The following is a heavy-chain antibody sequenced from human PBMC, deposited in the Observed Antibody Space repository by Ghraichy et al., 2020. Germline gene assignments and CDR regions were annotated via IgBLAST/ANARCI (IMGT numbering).Heavy chain of an antibody. CDR3: AKDDDAKYVSGSHY. CDR2: ISGSCGST. CDR1: GFTFSSYA. Sequence: WGSLRLSCAASGFTFSSYAMSWVRQAPGKGLEWVSAISGSCGSTYYSDSVKGRFTISRDNSTNTLYLQMHSLRAEDTAVYYCAKDDDAKYVSGSHYWGKGTLVTVSS. J-gene: IGHJ4*02. D-gene: IGHD3-10*01. V-gene: IGHV3-23*01.